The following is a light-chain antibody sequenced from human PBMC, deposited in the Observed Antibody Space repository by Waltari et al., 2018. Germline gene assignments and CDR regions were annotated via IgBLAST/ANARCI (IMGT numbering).Light chain of an antibody. J-gene: IGKJ5*01. CDR1: HNLLYNSNNKNY. V-gene: IGKV4-1*01. Sequence: DILMTQSPDSLAVSLGERATINCKSSHNLLYNSNNKNYLAWLQQKPGQPPKLLIYWASNRETRVPDRIRASGSGTNFPLNISNLQPEDVAIYYWQQYYSTPITFGQGTRLDIK. CDR3: QQYYSTPIT. CDR2: WAS.